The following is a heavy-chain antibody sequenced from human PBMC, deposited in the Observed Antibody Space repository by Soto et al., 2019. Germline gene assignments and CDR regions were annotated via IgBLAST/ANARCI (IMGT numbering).Heavy chain of an antibody. D-gene: IGHD4-4*01. Sequence: EVQLVESGGGLVKPGGSLRLSCAASGFTFNNAWMNLVRQAQGKGLEWVRRIRSKADGGTTHYAAPVTDSFTISRDDSKHTLHQQMHCLKPDDTAVYYCDTEADYSNYFEYCGHGSLVTVSS. J-gene: IGHJ4*01. CDR1: GFTFNNAW. V-gene: IGHV3-15*07. CDR2: IRSKADGGTT. CDR3: DTEADYSNYFEY.